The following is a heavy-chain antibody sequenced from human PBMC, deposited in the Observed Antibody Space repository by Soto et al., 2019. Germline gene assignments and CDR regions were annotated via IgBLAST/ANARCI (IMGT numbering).Heavy chain of an antibody. J-gene: IGHJ4*02. CDR2: IYYSGST. CDR1: GGSISSYY. V-gene: IGHV4-59*01. CDR3: ARGQSMAADFDY. Sequence: SETLSLTCTVSGGSISSYYWSWIRQPPGKGLEWIGYIYYSGSTNYNPSLKSRVTISVDTSKNQFSLKLSSVTAADTAVYYCARGQSMAADFDYWGQGTLVTVSS. D-gene: IGHD6-13*01.